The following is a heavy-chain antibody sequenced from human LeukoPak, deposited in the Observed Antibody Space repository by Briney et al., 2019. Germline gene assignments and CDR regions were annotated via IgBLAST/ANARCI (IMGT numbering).Heavy chain of an antibody. Sequence: SQTLSLTCAVSGGSISSGGYSWSWIRQPPGKGLEWIGYIYHSGSTYYNPSLKSRVTISVDRSKNQFSLKLSSVTAADTAVYYCARSGYGSGRNWFDPWGQGTLVTVSS. CDR3: ARSGYGSGRNWFDP. V-gene: IGHV4-30-2*01. CDR1: GGSISSGGYS. CDR2: IYHSGST. D-gene: IGHD3-10*01. J-gene: IGHJ5*02.